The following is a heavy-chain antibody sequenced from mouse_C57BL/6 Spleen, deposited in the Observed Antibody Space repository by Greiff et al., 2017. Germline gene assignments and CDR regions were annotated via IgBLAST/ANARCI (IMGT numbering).Heavy chain of an antibody. CDR1: GYTFTSYW. V-gene: IGHV1-69*01. Sequence: QVQLQQPGAELVMPGASVKLSCKASGYTFTSYWMHWVKQRPGQGLEWIGEIDPSDSYTNYNQKFKGKSTLTVDKSSSTAYMQLSSLTSEDSAVYYCARGVTAWFAYWGQGTLVTVSA. CDR2: IDPSDSYT. D-gene: IGHD2-13*01. J-gene: IGHJ3*01. CDR3: ARGVTAWFAY.